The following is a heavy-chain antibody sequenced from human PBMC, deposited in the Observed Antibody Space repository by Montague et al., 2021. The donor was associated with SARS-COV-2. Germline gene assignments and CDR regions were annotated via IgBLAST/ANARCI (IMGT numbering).Heavy chain of an antibody. J-gene: IGHJ5*02. CDR3: ARAYCGGDCHVGP. CDR1: VGSISNYY. CDR2: IYDSGSA. Sequence: SETLSLTCTVSVGSISNYYWTWIRQPPGKGLEWIGYIYDSGSANYNPSXKSRSTISVDTSNNQFSLRLSSVTAADTAVYYCARAYCGGDCHVGPWGQGILVTVS. D-gene: IGHD2-21*02. V-gene: IGHV4-59*01.